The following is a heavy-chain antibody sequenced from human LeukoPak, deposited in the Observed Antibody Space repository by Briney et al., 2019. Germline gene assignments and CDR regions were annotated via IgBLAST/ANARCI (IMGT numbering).Heavy chain of an antibody. Sequence: QTGGSLRLSCAASGLTFSSHWMHWVRQAPGKGLVWVSRITNDGSSTTYADSVKGRFTISRDDAKNMLYLQMNSLRAEDTAVYYCARTNYDYVWGSYQYYFDYWGQGTLVTVSS. CDR1: GLTFSSHW. J-gene: IGHJ4*02. D-gene: IGHD3-16*02. V-gene: IGHV3-74*01. CDR3: ARTNYDYVWGSYQYYFDY. CDR2: ITNDGSST.